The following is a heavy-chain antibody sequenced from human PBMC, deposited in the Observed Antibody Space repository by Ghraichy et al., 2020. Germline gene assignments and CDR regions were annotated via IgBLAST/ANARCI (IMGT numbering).Heavy chain of an antibody. CDR2: MNPNSGAT. D-gene: IGHD2-15*01. CDR3: ARTSVDSYYLDY. V-gene: IGHV1-2*06. Sequence: ASVKVSCKTSGYTFTFYYIQWVRQAPGQGLEWVGRMNPNSGATDSAERFQGRVTMTRDTSITTAYLELSGLKSDDAAVYYCARTSVDSYYLDYWGQGTLVAVSS. J-gene: IGHJ4*02. CDR1: GYTFTFYY.